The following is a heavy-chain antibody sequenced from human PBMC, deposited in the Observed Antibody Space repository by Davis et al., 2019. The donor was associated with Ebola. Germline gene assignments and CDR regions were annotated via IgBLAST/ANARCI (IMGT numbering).Heavy chain of an antibody. CDR1: GLTFSSYG. CDR2: IWYDGSNK. J-gene: IGHJ6*02. Sequence: GGSLRLSCAASGLTFSSYGMHWVRQAPGKGLEWVAVIWYDGSNKYYADSVKGRFTISRDNSKNTLYLQMNSLRAEDTAVYYCARDKHSNYFYYGMDVWGQGTTVTVSS. CDR3: ARDKHSNYFYYGMDV. V-gene: IGHV3-33*01. D-gene: IGHD4-11*01.